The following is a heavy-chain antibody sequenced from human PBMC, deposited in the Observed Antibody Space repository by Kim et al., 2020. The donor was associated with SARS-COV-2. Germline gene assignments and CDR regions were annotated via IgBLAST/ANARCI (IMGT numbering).Heavy chain of an antibody. Sequence: ANYAQKFQGRVTITADESTSTAYMELSSLRSEDTAVYYCARDRGVGSHDYWGQGTLVTVSS. D-gene: IGHD1-26*01. V-gene: IGHV1-69*01. J-gene: IGHJ4*02. CDR2: A. CDR3: ARDRGVGSHDY.